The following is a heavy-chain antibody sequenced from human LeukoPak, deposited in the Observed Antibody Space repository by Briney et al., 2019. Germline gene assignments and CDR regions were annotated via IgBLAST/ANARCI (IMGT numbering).Heavy chain of an antibody. D-gene: IGHD2-2*02. CDR2: VNHSGST. CDR1: GGSFSGYY. J-gene: IGHJ2*01. V-gene: IGHV4-34*01. Sequence: SETLSLTCAVYGGSFSGYYWSWIRQPPGKGLEWIGEVNHSGSTNYNPSLKSRVTISVDTSKNQFSLKLSSVTAADTAVYYCARRYCSSTSCYRTTVPRKNWYFDLWGRGTLATVSS. CDR3: ARRYCSSTSCYRTTVPRKNWYFDL.